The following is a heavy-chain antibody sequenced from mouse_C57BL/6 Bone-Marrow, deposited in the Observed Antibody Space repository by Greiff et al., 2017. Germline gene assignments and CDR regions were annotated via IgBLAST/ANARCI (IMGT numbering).Heavy chain of an antibody. CDR1: GYTFTSYW. CDR3: ATVGYDYILDK. Sequence: VQLQQPGAELVRPGTSVKLSCKASGYTFTSYWMHWVKQRPGQGLEWIGVIDPSDSYTNYNQKFKGKATLTVDTSSSTAYLQLSSLTSEDSAVYYCATVGYDYILDKWDRGTTLTVSA. J-gene: IGHJ2*01. V-gene: IGHV1-59*01. D-gene: IGHD2-4*01. CDR2: IDPSDSYT.